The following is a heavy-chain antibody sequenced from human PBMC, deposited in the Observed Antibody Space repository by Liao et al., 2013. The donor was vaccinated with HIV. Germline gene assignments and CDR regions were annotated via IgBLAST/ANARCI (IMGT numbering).Heavy chain of an antibody. Sequence: QVQLQESGPGLVKPSQTLSLTCTVSGGSISSGTYYWSWIRQPAGKGLEWIGRIYTSGSTNYNPSLKSRVTISVDTSKNQFSLKLSSVTAADTAVYYCARAVPSKGGSGFFVAFDPWGQGTLVTVSS. CDR3: ARAVPSKGGSGFFVAFDP. J-gene: IGHJ5*02. D-gene: IGHD2-21*01. V-gene: IGHV4-61*02. CDR2: IYTSGST. CDR1: GGSISSGTYY.